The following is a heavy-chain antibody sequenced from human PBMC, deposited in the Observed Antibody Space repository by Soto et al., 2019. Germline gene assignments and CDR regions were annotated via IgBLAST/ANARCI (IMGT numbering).Heavy chain of an antibody. CDR3: AREGGGHVRFGPTDYYYYGMDV. CDR2: IWYDGSNK. J-gene: IGHJ6*02. D-gene: IGHD3-3*01. V-gene: IGHV3-33*01. Sequence: QVQLVESGGGVVQPGRSLRLSCAASGFTFSSYGMHWVRQAPGKGLEWVAVIWYDGSNKYYADSVKGRFTISRDNSKKTLYLQMNSLRAEDTAVYYCAREGGGHVRFGPTDYYYYGMDVWGQGTTVTVSS. CDR1: GFTFSSYG.